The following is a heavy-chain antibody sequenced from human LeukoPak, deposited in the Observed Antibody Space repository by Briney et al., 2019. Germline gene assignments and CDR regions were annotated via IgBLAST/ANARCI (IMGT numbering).Heavy chain of an antibody. V-gene: IGHV1-69*05. CDR3: ARDKAYYYDSSGYSDY. Sequence: VASVKVSCKASGGTFSSYAISWVRQAPGQGLEWMGRIFPIFGTANYAQKFQGRVTITTDESTSTAYMELSSLRSEDTAVYYCARDKAYYYDSSGYSDYWGQGTLVTVSS. D-gene: IGHD3-22*01. J-gene: IGHJ4*02. CDR1: GGTFSSYA. CDR2: IFPIFGTA.